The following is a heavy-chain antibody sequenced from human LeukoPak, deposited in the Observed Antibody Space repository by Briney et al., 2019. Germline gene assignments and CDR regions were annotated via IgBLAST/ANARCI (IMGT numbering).Heavy chain of an antibody. CDR2: ISGSGGST. V-gene: IGHV3-23*01. CDR1: GFTFSSYA. D-gene: IGHD3-10*01. J-gene: IGHJ4*02. Sequence: TGGSLRLSCAASGFTFSSYAMSWVRQAPGKGLEWVSAISGSGGSTYYADSVKGRFTISRDNSKNTLYLQMNSLRAEDTAVYYCAKAKYYYGSGSYPFDYWGQGTLVTVSS. CDR3: AKAKYYYGSGSYPFDY.